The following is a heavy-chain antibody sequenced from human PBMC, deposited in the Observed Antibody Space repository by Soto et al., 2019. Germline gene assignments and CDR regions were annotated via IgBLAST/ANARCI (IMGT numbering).Heavy chain of an antibody. CDR2: ISWNSGSI. CDR3: AKEGYIAAAPDAFDI. D-gene: IGHD6-13*01. Sequence: GGSLRLSCAASGFTFDDYAMHWVRQAPGKGLEWVSGISWNSGSIGYADSVKGRFTISRDNAKNSLYLQMNSLRAEDTALYYCAKEGYIAAAPDAFDIWGQGTMVTVSS. CDR1: GFTFDDYA. V-gene: IGHV3-9*01. J-gene: IGHJ3*02.